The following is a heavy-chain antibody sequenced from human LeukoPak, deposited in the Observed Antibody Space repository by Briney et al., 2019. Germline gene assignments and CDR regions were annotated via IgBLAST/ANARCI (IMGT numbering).Heavy chain of an antibody. CDR1: GFNFGSYW. D-gene: IGHD3-16*01. V-gene: IGHV3-74*01. Sequence: GGSLRLSCAASGFNFGSYWMYWVRQVPGKGLVWVSGIKGDASSTTYADSVKGRFTISRDNAKNTVYLQMNSLRVEDTALYYCARDLRVGGWGQGTLVTVS. J-gene: IGHJ4*02. CDR3: ARDLRVGG. CDR2: IKGDASST.